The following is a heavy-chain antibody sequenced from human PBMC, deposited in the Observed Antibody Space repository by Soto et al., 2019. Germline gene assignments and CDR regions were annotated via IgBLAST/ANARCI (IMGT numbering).Heavy chain of an antibody. D-gene: IGHD7-27*01. CDR2: ISSSSSYI. V-gene: IGHV3-21*01. CDR1: GFTFSSYS. CDR3: ARGPLTDAFDN. Sequence: EVQLVESGGGLVKPGGSLRLSCAASGFTFSSYSMNWVRQAPGKGLEWVSSISSSSSYIYYADSVKGRFTISRDNAKNSLFLQMNSVRVEDTAVYYCARGPLTDAFDNWGQGPMVTVSS. J-gene: IGHJ3*02.